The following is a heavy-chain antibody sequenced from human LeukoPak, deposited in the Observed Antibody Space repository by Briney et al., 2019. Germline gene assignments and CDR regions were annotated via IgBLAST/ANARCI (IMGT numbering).Heavy chain of an antibody. D-gene: IGHD3-9*01. J-gene: IGHJ4*02. Sequence: GASVKVSCKASGYTFTSYGISWVRQAPGQGLEWMGWISAYNGNTNYAQKLRGRVTMTTDTSTSTAYMELRSLRSDDTAVYYCARANDDILTGYYSTFDYWGQGTLVTVSS. CDR2: ISAYNGNT. CDR1: GYTFTSYG. V-gene: IGHV1-18*01. CDR3: ARANDDILTGYYSTFDY.